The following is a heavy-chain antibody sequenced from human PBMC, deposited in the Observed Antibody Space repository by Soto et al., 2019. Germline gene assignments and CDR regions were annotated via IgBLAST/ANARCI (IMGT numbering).Heavy chain of an antibody. Sequence: QLQLQESGPGLVKPSETLSLTCTVSGGSISSSSYYWGWIRQPPGKGLEWIGSIYYSGSTYYNPSLKSRVTISVDTSKNQCSLKLSSVTAADTAVYYCATGYSSSWYHLYYYGMDVWGQGTTVTVSS. V-gene: IGHV4-39*01. CDR2: IYYSGST. CDR1: GGSISSSSYY. CDR3: ATGYSSSWYHLYYYGMDV. J-gene: IGHJ6*02. D-gene: IGHD6-13*01.